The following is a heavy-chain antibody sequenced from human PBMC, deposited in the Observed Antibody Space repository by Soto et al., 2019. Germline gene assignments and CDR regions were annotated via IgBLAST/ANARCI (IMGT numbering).Heavy chain of an antibody. Sequence: GGSLRLSCAASGFTFSNAWMSWVRQAPGKGQEWVGRIKSKTDGGTTDYATPVKGRITISRDDSKNSLYLQMNSLKTEDTAVYYCTTLEHIVVVIATPGDAFDIWGQGTMVTVS. D-gene: IGHD2-21*01. J-gene: IGHJ3*02. CDR3: TTLEHIVVVIATPGDAFDI. CDR2: IKSKTDGGTT. CDR1: GFTFSNAW. V-gene: IGHV3-15*01.